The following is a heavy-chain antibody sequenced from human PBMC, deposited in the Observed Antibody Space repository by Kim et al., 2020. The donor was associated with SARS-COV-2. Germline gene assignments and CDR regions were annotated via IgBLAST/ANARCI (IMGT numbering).Heavy chain of an antibody. CDR3: ARDLGVKTSFDY. CDR1: GGSFSGYY. J-gene: IGHJ4*02. Sequence: SETLSLTCAVYGGSFSGYYWSWIRQPPGKGLEWIGEINHSGSTNYNPSLKSRVTISVDTSKNQFSLKLSSVTAADTAVYYCARDLGVKTSFDYWGQGTLVTVSS. D-gene: IGHD3-16*01. V-gene: IGHV4-34*01. CDR2: INHSGST.